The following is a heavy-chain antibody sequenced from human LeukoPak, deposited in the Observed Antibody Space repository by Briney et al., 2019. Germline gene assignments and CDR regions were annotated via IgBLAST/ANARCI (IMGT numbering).Heavy chain of an antibody. CDR1: GFTFGDYA. V-gene: IGHV3-49*03. CDR3: TRDQGEYSSSWYRYYFDY. Sequence: PGGSLRLSCTASGFTFGDYAMSWFRQAPGKGLEWLGFIRSKAYGGTTEYAASVKGRFTISRDDSKSIAYLQMNSLKTEDTAVYYCTRDQGEYSSSWYRYYFDYWGQGTLVTVSS. D-gene: IGHD6-13*01. CDR2: IRSKAYGGTT. J-gene: IGHJ4*02.